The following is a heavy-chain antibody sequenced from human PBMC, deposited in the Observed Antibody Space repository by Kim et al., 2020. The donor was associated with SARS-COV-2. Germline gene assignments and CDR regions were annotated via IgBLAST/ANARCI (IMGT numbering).Heavy chain of an antibody. V-gene: IGHV3-7*03. CDR1: GFTFSSYW. D-gene: IGHD3-22*01. J-gene: IGHJ6*02. Sequence: GGSLRLSCAASGFTFSSYWMSWVRQAPGKGLEWVANIKQDGSEKYYVDSVKGRFTISRDNAKNSLYLQMNSLRAEDTAVYYCARDQRYYYDSSGYYRGYYYYGMDVWGQGTTVTVSS. CDR2: IKQDGSEK. CDR3: ARDQRYYYDSSGYYRGYYYYGMDV.